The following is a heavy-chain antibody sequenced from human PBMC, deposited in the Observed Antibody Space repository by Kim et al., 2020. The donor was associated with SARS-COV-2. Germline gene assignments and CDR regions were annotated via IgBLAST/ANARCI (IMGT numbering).Heavy chain of an antibody. J-gene: IGHJ4*02. Sequence: GGSLRLSCAASGFTFSSYSMNWVRQAPGKGLEWVSYISSSSSTIYYADSVKGRFTISRDNAKNSLYLQMNSLRDEDTAVYYCARGARDYIWGSYRCTQSHMWGQGTLVTVSS. CDR3: ARGARDYIWGSYRCTQSHM. CDR1: GFTFSSYS. CDR2: ISSSSSTI. V-gene: IGHV3-48*02. D-gene: IGHD3-16*02.